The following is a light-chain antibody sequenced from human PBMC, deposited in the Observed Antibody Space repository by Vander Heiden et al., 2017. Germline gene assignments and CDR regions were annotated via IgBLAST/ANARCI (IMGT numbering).Light chain of an antibody. CDR2: DVS. V-gene: IGLV2-14*03. Sequence: QSALTQPASVSGSPGQSITISCTGTSSDVGGYNYVSWYQQHPGKAPKLMIYDVSNRPPGVPNRFSGSKSGNTASLTISGLQAEDEAHYYCSSYTGSSTYVFGTGTKVTVL. CDR1: SSDVGGYNY. CDR3: SSYTGSSTYV. J-gene: IGLJ1*01.